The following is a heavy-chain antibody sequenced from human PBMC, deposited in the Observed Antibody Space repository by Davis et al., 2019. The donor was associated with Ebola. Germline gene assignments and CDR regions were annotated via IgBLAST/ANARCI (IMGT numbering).Heavy chain of an antibody. V-gene: IGHV4-34*01. Sequence: MPSETLSLTCAVYGGSFSGYYWSWIRQPPGKGLEWIGEINHSGSTNYNPSLKSRVTISVDTSKNQFSLKLSSVTAADTAVYYCAGDRGMVRGVGFDYWGQGTLVTVSS. J-gene: IGHJ4*02. CDR1: GGSFSGYY. D-gene: IGHD3-10*01. CDR2: INHSGST. CDR3: AGDRGMVRGVGFDY.